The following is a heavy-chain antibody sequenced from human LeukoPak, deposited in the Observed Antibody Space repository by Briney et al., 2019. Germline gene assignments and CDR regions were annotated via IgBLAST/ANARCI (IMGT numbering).Heavy chain of an antibody. J-gene: IGHJ5*02. D-gene: IGHD3-3*02. Sequence: SETLSLTCAVSGYSISSGYYWGWIRQPPGKGLDWIGSIYRTGSTFYNPSLKSRVTISLDMSKNQFSLNLSSLTAADTAIYYCARHFRNGNWFDPWGQGTLVTVSS. CDR1: GYSISSGYY. CDR2: IYRTGST. V-gene: IGHV4-38-2*01. CDR3: ARHFRNGNWFDP.